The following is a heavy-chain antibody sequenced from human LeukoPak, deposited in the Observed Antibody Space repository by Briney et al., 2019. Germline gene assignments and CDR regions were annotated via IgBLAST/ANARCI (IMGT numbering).Heavy chain of an antibody. D-gene: IGHD2-2*01. Sequence: GGSLRLSCAASGFTFNSYWMHWVRQAPGKGLVWVSRMNSDGSSTSYADSVKGRFTISRDNSKNTLYLQMNSLRAEDTAVYYCAKRYCTSTTCYYYMDVWGKGTTVTVSS. J-gene: IGHJ6*03. CDR3: AKRYCTSTTCYYYMDV. CDR1: GFTFNSYW. V-gene: IGHV3-74*01. CDR2: MNSDGSST.